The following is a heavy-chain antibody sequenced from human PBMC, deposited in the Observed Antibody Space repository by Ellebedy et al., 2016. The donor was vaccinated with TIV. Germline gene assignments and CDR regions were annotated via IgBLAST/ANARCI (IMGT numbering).Heavy chain of an antibody. Sequence: GGSLRLSXRASGFTFSSYVMSWVRQAPGKGLKWVSGLSRSGDTTYYADSVKGRFTISRDNPKNTLYLQMNSLRAEDTAVCYCAKDRDDDGDFVFDSWGQGTLVTVSA. CDR3: AKDRDDDGDFVFDS. J-gene: IGHJ4*02. V-gene: IGHV3-23*01. D-gene: IGHD4-17*01. CDR1: GFTFSSYV. CDR2: LSRSGDTT.